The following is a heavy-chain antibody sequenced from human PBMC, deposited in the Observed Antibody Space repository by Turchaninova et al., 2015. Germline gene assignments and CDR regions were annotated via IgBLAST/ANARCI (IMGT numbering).Heavy chain of an antibody. V-gene: IGHV4-34*01. CDR2: NNHSGST. J-gene: IGHJ5*02. D-gene: IGHD3-16*01. Sequence: QVQLQQWGAGLLKPSETLSLTCAVYGGSFSGYYWSWIRQPPGKGLEWIVENNHSGSTNYNPSLKSRVTISLDTSKNQFSLKLSSVTAADTAVYYCARGRGGRFDPWGQGTLVTVSS. CDR1: GGSFSGYY. CDR3: ARGRGGRFDP.